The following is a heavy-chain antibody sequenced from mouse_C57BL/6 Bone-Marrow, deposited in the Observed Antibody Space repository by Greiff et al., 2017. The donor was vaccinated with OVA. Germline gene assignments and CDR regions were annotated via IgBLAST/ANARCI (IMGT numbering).Heavy chain of an antibody. CDR2: INPYNGGT. D-gene: IGHD1-1*01. CDR3: ARRGVVYWYFDV. V-gene: IGHV1-19*01. CDR1: GYTFTDYY. J-gene: IGHJ1*03. Sequence: EVQLQQSGPVLVKPGASVKMSCKASGYTFTDYYMNWVKQSHGKSLEWIGVINPYNGGTSYNQKFKGKATLTVDKSSSTAYMELNSLTSEDSAVYYCARRGVVYWYFDVWGTGTTVTVSS.